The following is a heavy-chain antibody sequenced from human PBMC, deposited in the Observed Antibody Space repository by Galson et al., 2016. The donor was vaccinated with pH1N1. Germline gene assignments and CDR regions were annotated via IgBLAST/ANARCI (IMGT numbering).Heavy chain of an antibody. V-gene: IGHV1-18*01. J-gene: IGHJ5*02. CDR1: GYMFTSYG. D-gene: IGHD3-10*01. CDR2: ISGYNGNT. CDR3: ARRSGSRWLDP. Sequence: QSGAEVKEPGASVKVSCKASGYMFTSYGITWVRQAPGQGLEWMGLISGYNGNTNYAQKFRGRLTMTTDTSTTTAYMELRSLRSDDTAFYYCARRSGSRWLDPWGQGTLVTVSS.